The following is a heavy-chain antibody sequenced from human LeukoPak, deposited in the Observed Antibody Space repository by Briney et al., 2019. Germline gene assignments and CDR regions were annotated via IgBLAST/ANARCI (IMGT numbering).Heavy chain of an antibody. D-gene: IGHD6-19*01. CDR2: FDPEDGET. CDR1: GYTFTGYH. Sequence: ASVKVSCKASGYTFTGYHMHWVRQAPGKGLEWMGGFDPEDGETIYAQKFQGRVTMTEDTSTDTAYMELSSLRSEDTAVYYCARSIEYSSASNGGYYFDYWGQGTLVTVSS. CDR3: ARSIEYSSASNGGYYFDY. V-gene: IGHV1-24*01. J-gene: IGHJ4*02.